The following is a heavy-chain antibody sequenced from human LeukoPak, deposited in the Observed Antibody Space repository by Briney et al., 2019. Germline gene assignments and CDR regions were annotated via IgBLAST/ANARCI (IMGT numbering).Heavy chain of an antibody. V-gene: IGHV4-30-4*01. CDR2: IYYSGST. D-gene: IGHD2-15*01. CDR3: ARGVVVVAATPYYYGMDV. CDR1: GGSISSGDYY. Sequence: SETLSLTCTVSGGSISSGDYYWSWIRQPPGKGLEWIGYIYYSGSTYYNPSLKSRVTISVDTSKNQFSLKLSSVTAADTAVYYCARGVVVVAATPYYYGMDVWGQGTTVTVS. J-gene: IGHJ6*02.